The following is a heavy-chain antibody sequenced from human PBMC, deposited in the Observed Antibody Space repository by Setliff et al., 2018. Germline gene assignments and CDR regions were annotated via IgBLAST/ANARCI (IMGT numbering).Heavy chain of an antibody. J-gene: IGHJ4*01. Sequence: ASVKVSCKASGYIFTRYRITWVRQSPGQGLEWMGWISTRNDDTGYAQKFKGRVTLTTDTSTNTAYMELRSLRSDDTAVYYCARRSGDRGMTTGWPDDLDYWGRGTLVTVSS. CDR2: ISTRNDDT. CDR3: ARRSGDRGMTTGWPDDLDY. D-gene: IGHD4-17*01. CDR1: GYIFTRYR. V-gene: IGHV1-18*01.